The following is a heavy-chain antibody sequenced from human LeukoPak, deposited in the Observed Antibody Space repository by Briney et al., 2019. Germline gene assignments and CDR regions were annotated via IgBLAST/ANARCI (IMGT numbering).Heavy chain of an antibody. CDR1: GFTLSRHA. D-gene: IGHD3-9*01. V-gene: IGHV3-23*01. CDR2: ISGSGGST. CDR3: AKLAYYDILACDY. J-gene: IGHJ4*02. Sequence: GGSLRLSCPASGFTLSRHAMSWVRPAPGKVLEWVSAISGSGGSTYYADSVKGRLTISRDNSKNTLYLQMNSLRAEDTGVYYCAKLAYYDILACDYWGQGTLVTVSS.